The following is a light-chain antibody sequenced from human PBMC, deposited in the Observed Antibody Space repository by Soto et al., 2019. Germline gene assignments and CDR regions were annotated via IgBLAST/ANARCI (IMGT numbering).Light chain of an antibody. Sequence: DFQMTQSPSTLSASVGDRVTITCRASQNINNWLAWYQQKPGKAPKLVIYEASNLLSGVPSRFCGSGSGTEFILTISSPQPDDFAAYYGQQYNSYSYTFGQGTKLEIK. CDR3: QQYNSYSYT. V-gene: IGKV1-5*03. CDR1: QNINNW. CDR2: EAS. J-gene: IGKJ2*01.